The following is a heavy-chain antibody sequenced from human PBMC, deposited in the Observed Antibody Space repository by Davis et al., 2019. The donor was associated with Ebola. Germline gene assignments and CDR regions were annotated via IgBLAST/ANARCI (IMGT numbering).Heavy chain of an antibody. CDR2: STESEADI. V-gene: IGHV3-23*01. Sequence: GESLKISCAASGLDISSSVLYWVRQAPGKGLEWVSASTESEADITYADSVKGRFTVSRDNSNDSLFLQMDSLRIEDTAQYFCAGDPNWESGSWGQGTPVSVSS. CDR3: AGDPNWESGS. D-gene: IGHD1-1*01. CDR1: GLDISSSV. J-gene: IGHJ5*02.